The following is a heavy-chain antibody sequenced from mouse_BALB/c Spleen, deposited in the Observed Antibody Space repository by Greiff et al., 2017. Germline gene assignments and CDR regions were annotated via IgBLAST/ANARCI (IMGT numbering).Heavy chain of an antibody. D-gene: IGHD2-4*01. CDR1: GYTFTDYN. CDR3: ARGDYDYDRFAY. CDR2: IYPYNGGT. J-gene: IGHJ3*01. Sequence: VQLKQFGAELVKPGASVKISCKASGYTFTDYNMHWVKQSHGKSLEWIGYIYPYNGGTGYNQKFKSKATLTVDNSSSTAYMELRSLTSEDSAVYYCARGDYDYDRFAYWGQGTLVTVSA. V-gene: IGHV1S29*02.